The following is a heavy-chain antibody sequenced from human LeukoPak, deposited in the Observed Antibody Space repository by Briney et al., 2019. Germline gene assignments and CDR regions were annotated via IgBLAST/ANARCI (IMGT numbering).Heavy chain of an antibody. D-gene: IGHD1-26*01. V-gene: IGHV3-48*04. CDR1: GFTFSNYS. CDR3: ARMSGSSGRGY. Sequence: GGSLRLSCAASGFTFSNYSMNWVRQAPGKGLEWVSYIRSSGNAIYYADSVKGRFTISRDNAKNSLYLQMSSLRVRDTAIYYCARMSGSSGRGYWGQGTLVTVSS. J-gene: IGHJ4*02. CDR2: IRSSGNAI.